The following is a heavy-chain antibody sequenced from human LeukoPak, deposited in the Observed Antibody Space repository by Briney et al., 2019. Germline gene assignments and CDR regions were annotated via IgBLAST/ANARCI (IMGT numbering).Heavy chain of an antibody. CDR3: ARDSSGELDY. D-gene: IGHD3-22*01. Sequence: GGSLRLSCAATGVTVSSNYMSLVRQAPGKGLEWVSVIYSGGSTYYADSVKGRFTISRDNSKNTLYLQMNSLRAEDTAVYYCARDSSGELDYWGQGTLVTVSS. J-gene: IGHJ4*02. V-gene: IGHV3-66*01. CDR1: GVTVSSNY. CDR2: IYSGGST.